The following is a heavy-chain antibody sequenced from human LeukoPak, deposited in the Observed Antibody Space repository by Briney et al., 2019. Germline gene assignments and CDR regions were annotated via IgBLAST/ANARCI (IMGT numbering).Heavy chain of an antibody. Sequence: GASVKVSCKASGYTFTSHDINWVRQATGQGLEWMGWLNPNSGNTGYAQKFQDRGTITRNTSISTAYMELSSLRSEDTAVYYCARRVGYAAFDIWGQGTMVTVSS. CDR3: ARRVGYAAFDI. CDR1: GYTFTSHD. J-gene: IGHJ3*02. CDR2: LNPNSGNT. D-gene: IGHD3-16*01. V-gene: IGHV1-8*03.